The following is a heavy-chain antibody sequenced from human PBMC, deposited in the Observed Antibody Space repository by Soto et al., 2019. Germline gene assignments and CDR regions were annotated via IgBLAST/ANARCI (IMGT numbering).Heavy chain of an antibody. CDR3: AREHIVVVTASYNWFDP. D-gene: IGHD2-21*02. CDR2: IIPIFGTA. V-gene: IGHV1-69*06. CDR1: GGPFSSYA. J-gene: IGHJ5*02. Sequence: ASVKVSCKASGGPFSSYAISWVRQAPGQGLEWMGGIIPIFGTANYAQKFQGRVTITADKSTSTAYMELSSLRSEETAVYYCAREHIVVVTASYNWFDPWGQGTLVTVSS.